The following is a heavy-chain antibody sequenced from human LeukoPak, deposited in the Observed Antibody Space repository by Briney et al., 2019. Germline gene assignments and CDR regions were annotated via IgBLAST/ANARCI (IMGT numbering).Heavy chain of an antibody. CDR2: TYYRSKWFN. D-gene: IGHD3-22*01. Sequence: SQTLSLTCAISGDSVSSSNAAWNWIRQSPSRGLEWLGRTYYRSKWFNNYAVSLRSRIIINPDTSKNQFTLHLNSVTPEDTAVYYCVGASYDSSGYFDFDYWGQGTLVTVSS. CDR3: VGASYDSSGYFDFDY. J-gene: IGHJ4*02. V-gene: IGHV6-1*01. CDR1: GDSVSSSNAA.